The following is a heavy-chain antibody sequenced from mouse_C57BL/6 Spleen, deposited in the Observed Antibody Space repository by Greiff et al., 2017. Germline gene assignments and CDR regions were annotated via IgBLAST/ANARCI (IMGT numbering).Heavy chain of an antibody. CDR3: ARSHTVVGGAFAY. CDR1: GYTFTSYW. J-gene: IGHJ3*01. V-gene: IGHV1-64*01. D-gene: IGHD1-1*01. CDR2: IHPNSGST. Sequence: VQLQQSGAELVKPGASVKLSCKASGYTFTSYWMHWVKQRPGQGLEWIGMIHPNSGSTNYNEKFKSKATLTVDKSSSTAYMQLSSLTSEDSAVYYCARSHTVVGGAFAYWGQGTLVTVSA.